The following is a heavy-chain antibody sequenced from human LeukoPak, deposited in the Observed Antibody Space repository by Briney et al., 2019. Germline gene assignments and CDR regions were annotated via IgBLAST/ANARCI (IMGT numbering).Heavy chain of an antibody. CDR1: GGSISSGSYY. V-gene: IGHV4-61*02. Sequence: SETLSLTCTVSGGSISSGSYYWSWIRQPAGKGLEWIGRIYTSGSTNYNPSLKSRVTISVDTSKNQFSLNLSSVTAADTAVYYCARGQVPDYSMDVWGKGTTVTVSS. CDR2: IYTSGST. J-gene: IGHJ6*03. CDR3: ARGQVPDYSMDV.